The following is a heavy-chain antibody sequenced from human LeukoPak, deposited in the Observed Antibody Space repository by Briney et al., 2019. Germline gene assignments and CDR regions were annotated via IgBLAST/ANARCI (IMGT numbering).Heavy chain of an antibody. CDR3: AKSSSMIVVVYNWFDP. Sequence: PGGSLRLSCAASGFTFSSYAMSWVRQAPGKGLEWVSAISGSGGSTYYADSVKGRFTISRDNSKNTLYLQMNSLRAEDTAVYYCAKSSSMIVVVYNWFDPWGQGTLGTVSS. D-gene: IGHD3-22*01. V-gene: IGHV3-23*01. J-gene: IGHJ5*02. CDR2: ISGSGGST. CDR1: GFTFSSYA.